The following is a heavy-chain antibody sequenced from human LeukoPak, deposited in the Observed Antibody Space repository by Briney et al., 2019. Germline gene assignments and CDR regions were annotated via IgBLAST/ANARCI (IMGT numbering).Heavy chain of an antibody. CDR2: INPSGGST. CDR3: ARSDYYGSGRRRYYYYMDV. J-gene: IGHJ6*03. D-gene: IGHD3-10*01. V-gene: IGHV1-46*01. Sequence: ASVKVSCKASGYTFTGYYMHWVRQAPGQGLEWMGIINPSGGSTSYAQKFQGRVTMTRDTSTSTVYMELRSLRSEDTAVYYCARSDYYGSGRRRYYYYMDVWGKGTTVTISS. CDR1: GYTFTGYY.